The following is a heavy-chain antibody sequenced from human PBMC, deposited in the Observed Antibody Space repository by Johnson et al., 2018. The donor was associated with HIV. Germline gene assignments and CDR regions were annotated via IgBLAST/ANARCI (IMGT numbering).Heavy chain of an antibody. CDR1: GFSVRSNY. V-gene: IGHV3-30*02. CDR3: ARDPHPYTRTGTTRGAFDI. Sequence: QVQLVESGGALVQPGGSLRLSCAASGFSVRSNYMSWVRQAPGKGLEWVAFIRYDGTNKYYVDSVKGRFTISRDNSKNTVYLEMNSLRPEDTAVYYCARDPHPYTRTGTTRGAFDIWGQGTMVTVSS. D-gene: IGHD1-1*01. J-gene: IGHJ3*02. CDR2: IRYDGTNK.